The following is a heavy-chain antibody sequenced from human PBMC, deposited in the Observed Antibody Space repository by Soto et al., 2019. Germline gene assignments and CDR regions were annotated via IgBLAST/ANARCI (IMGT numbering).Heavy chain of an antibody. V-gene: IGHV1-69*01. CDR3: ASNDDYSNYNLLAYYGRDV. CDR1: GGTFSSYA. CDR2: IIPIFGTA. D-gene: IGHD4-4*01. J-gene: IGHJ6*02. Sequence: QVQLVQSGAEVKKPGSSVKVSCKASGGTFSSYAISWVRQAPGQGLEWMGGIIPIFGTANYAQKFQGRVTSTADESTRTAYMALSSLRSEDKAVYYCASNDDYSNYNLLAYYGRDVWGQGTTVTVSS.